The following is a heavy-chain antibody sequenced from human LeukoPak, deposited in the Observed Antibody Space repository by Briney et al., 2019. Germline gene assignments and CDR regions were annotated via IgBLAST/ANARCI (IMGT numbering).Heavy chain of an antibody. Sequence: SETLSLTCTVSGGSISSYYWSWIRQPAGKGLEWIGRIYTSGSTNYNPSLKSRVTMSVGTSKNQFSLKLSSVAAADTAVYYCARDTEVGATDYWGQGTLVTVSS. CDR3: ARDTEVGATDY. J-gene: IGHJ4*02. V-gene: IGHV4-4*07. D-gene: IGHD1-26*01. CDR1: GGSISSYY. CDR2: IYTSGST.